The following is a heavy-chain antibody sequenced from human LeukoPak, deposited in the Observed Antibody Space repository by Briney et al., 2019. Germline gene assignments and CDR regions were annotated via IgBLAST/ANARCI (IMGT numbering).Heavy chain of an antibody. J-gene: IGHJ4*02. D-gene: IGHD3-9*01. CDR1: GGTFSSYA. CDR3: ASLDILTGRNFDY. CDR2: IIPIFGTA. Sequence: GASVKVSCTASGGTFSSYAISWVRQVPGQGLEWMGGIIPIFGTANYAQKFQGRVTITADESTSTAYMELSSLRSEDTAVYYCASLDILTGRNFDYWGQGTLVTVSS. V-gene: IGHV1-69*13.